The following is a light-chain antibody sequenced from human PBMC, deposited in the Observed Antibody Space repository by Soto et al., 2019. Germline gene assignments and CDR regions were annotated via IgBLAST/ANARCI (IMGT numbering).Light chain of an antibody. CDR2: KAS. V-gene: IGKV1-5*03. CDR3: QQYNSYPGT. J-gene: IGKJ1*01. Sequence: DIQMTQSPYTLSASVGDRVTITCRASQSISSWLAWYQQKPGKAPKLLIYKASNLESGVPSRFSGSGSGTEFTLTISSMQPDDFATYYCQQYNSYPGTFGQGTKVEIK. CDR1: QSISSW.